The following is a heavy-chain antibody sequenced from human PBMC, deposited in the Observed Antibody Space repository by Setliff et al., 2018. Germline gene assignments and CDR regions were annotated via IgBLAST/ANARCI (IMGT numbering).Heavy chain of an antibody. CDR2: ISAYNGKT. V-gene: IGHV1-18*01. J-gene: IGHJ3*02. CDR1: GYTFTSYG. CDR3: ARYSPLQFLEWSTEHYAFDI. D-gene: IGHD3-3*01. Sequence: ASVKVSCKASGYTFTSYGISWVRQAPGQGLEWVGWISAYNGKTNYAQKLQGRVTMTTXXXTSTXXXXXXXXXXXXXXVYYCARYSPLQFLEWSTEHYAFDIWGQGTMVTVSS.